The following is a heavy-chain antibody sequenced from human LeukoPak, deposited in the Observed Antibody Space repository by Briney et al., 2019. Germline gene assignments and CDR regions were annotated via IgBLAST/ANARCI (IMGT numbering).Heavy chain of an antibody. J-gene: IGHJ4*02. V-gene: IGHV1-8*03. CDR3: ARPLSPSSSWYSY. Sequence: ASVKVSCKASGYTFTSYDINWVRQATGQGLEWMGWMNPNSGNTGYAQKFQGRVTITRNTSISTAYMELSSLRSEDTAVYYCARPLSPSSSWYSYWGQGTLVTVSS. CDR1: GYTFTSYD. D-gene: IGHD6-13*01. CDR2: MNPNSGNT.